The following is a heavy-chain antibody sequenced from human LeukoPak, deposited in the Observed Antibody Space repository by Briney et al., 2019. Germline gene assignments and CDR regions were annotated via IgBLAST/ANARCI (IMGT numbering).Heavy chain of an antibody. Sequence: GGSLRLSCAASGFTFSSYSMNWVRQAPGKGLEGVSSITSSGSYIYYADSVRGRFTISRDNSKNTLYLQMNSLRAEDTAVYYCAKGGEQVTWNFQNWGQGTLVTVSS. D-gene: IGHD1/OR15-1a*01. CDR2: ITSSGSYI. V-gene: IGHV3-21*04. J-gene: IGHJ1*01. CDR1: GFTFSSYS. CDR3: AKGGEQVTWNFQN.